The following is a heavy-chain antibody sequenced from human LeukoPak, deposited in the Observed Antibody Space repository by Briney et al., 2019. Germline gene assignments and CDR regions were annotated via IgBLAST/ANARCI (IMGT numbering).Heavy chain of an antibody. D-gene: IGHD1-26*01. CDR1: GFTFSSYW. V-gene: IGHV3-7*01. Sequence: PGGSLRLSCAASGFTFSSYWMSWVRQAPGKGLEWVANIKQDGSEKNYVDSVKGRFTISRDNAKNSLYLQMNSLRAEDTAVYYCARGGTRGRGFLDYWGQGTLVTVSS. CDR3: ARGGTRGRGFLDY. CDR2: IKQDGSEK. J-gene: IGHJ4*02.